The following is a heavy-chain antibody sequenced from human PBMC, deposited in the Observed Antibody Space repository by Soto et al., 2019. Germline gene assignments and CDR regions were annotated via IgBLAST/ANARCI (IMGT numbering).Heavy chain of an antibody. J-gene: IGHJ6*02. D-gene: IGHD2-15*01. CDR3: TTGSVEGV. CDR2: IKTKGEGGPT. Sequence: EVQLVESGGGHIQPGGSLRLSCAASGLHISNAWMNWVRQAPGKGLEWVGRIKTKGEGGPTDYPAAVKGRFIVSRDDSQNTLHLQMNSLKIEDTAVYYCTTGSVEGVWGQGNAVIVSS. V-gene: IGHV3-15*07. CDR1: GLHISNAW.